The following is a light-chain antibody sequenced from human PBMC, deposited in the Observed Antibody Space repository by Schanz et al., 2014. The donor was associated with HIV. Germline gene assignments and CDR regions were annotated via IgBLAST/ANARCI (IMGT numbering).Light chain of an antibody. Sequence: SYELTQPPSVSVAPGKTARITCGGNNIGGESVHWYQQKPGQAPVVVIYYDSDRPSGIPERFSGSNSGNTATLTISRVEAGDEADYYCQVYDITSNHWVFGGGTKVTV. CDR2: YDS. CDR3: QVYDITSNHWV. V-gene: IGLV3-21*04. CDR1: NIGGES. J-gene: IGLJ3*02.